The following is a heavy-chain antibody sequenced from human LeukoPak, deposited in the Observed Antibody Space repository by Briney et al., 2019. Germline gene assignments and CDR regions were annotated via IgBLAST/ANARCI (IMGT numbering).Heavy chain of an antibody. Sequence: ASVEVSCKASGYTFTGYYMHWVRQAPGQGLEWMGWINPNSGGTNYAQKFQGRVTMTRDTSISTAYMELSRLRSDDTAVYYCARGPGVIAAAGTGNWFDPWGQGTLVTVSS. J-gene: IGHJ5*02. V-gene: IGHV1-2*02. CDR1: GYTFTGYY. CDR3: ARGPGVIAAAGTGNWFDP. CDR2: INPNSGGT. D-gene: IGHD6-13*01.